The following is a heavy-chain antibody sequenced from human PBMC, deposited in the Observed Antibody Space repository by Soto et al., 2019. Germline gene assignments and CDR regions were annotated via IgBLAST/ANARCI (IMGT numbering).Heavy chain of an antibody. D-gene: IGHD3-22*01. J-gene: IGHJ4*02. Sequence: PSETLPLTCAVYGGSFSGYYWSWIRQLPGKGLEWIGEINHSGSTNHNPSLKSRVTISVDTSKNQFSLKLSSVTAADTAVYYCARGPNYAYYYDSSGYLVYWGQGILVTVSS. CDR3: ARGPNYAYYYDSSGYLVY. CDR2: INHSGST. CDR1: GGSFSGYY. V-gene: IGHV4-34*01.